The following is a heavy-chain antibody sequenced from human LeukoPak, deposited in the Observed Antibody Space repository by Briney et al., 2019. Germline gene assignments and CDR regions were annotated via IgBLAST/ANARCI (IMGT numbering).Heavy chain of an antibody. CDR2: ISNTGGTT. Sequence: PGGSLRLSCAASGFTFNSYGMSWVRQAPGKGLEWVSAISNTGGTTYYADSVKGRFTISRDNSKNTLYLQMNSLRAEDTAVYYCARGITRYSGYDWGQGTLVTVSS. V-gene: IGHV3-23*01. CDR3: ARGITRYSGYD. D-gene: IGHD5-12*01. J-gene: IGHJ4*02. CDR1: GFTFNSYG.